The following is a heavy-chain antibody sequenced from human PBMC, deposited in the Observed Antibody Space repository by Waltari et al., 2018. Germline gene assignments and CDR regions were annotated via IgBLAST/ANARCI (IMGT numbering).Heavy chain of an antibody. J-gene: IGHJ1*01. V-gene: IGHV4-34*01. CDR2: INHSGST. CDR3: ARGYYYGSGSYYKLEYFQH. Sequence: QVQLQQWGAGMWKPSAPMSLTCAVYGGSFSGYYWSWPRQPPGKGLEWIGEINHSGSTNYNPSLKSRVTISVDTSKNQFSLKLSSVTAADTAVYYCARGYYYGSGSYYKLEYFQHWGQGTLVTVSS. CDR1: GGSFSGYY. D-gene: IGHD3-10*01.